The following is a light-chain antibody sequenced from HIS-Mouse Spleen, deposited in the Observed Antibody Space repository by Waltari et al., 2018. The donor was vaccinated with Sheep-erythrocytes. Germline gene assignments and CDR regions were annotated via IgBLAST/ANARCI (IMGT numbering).Light chain of an antibody. V-gene: IGKV2-28*01. J-gene: IGKJ1*01. CDR1: QSLLHSNGYNY. CDR2: LGS. Sequence: DIVMTQSPLSLPVTPGEPASIPCRSSQSLLHSNGYNYLDWYLQKPGHSPQLLIYLGSNRASGVPDRFSGSGSGTDFTLKISRVEAEDVGVYYCMQALQTPWTFGQGTKVEIK. CDR3: MQALQTPWT.